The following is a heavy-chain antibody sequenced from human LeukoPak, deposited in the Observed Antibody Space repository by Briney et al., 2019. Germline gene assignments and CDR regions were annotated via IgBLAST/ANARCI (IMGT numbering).Heavy chain of an antibody. D-gene: IGHD6-19*01. CDR1: GGSISSSNW. CDR3: ARLASGWSYYYYMDV. V-gene: IGHV4-4*02. CDR2: IYHSGST. J-gene: IGHJ6*03. Sequence: PSGTLSLTCAVSGGSISSSNWWSWVRQPPGKGLEWIGEIYHSGSTNYNPSLKSRVTISVDTSKNQFSLKLSSVTAADTAVYYCARLASGWSYYYYMDVWGKGTTVTVSS.